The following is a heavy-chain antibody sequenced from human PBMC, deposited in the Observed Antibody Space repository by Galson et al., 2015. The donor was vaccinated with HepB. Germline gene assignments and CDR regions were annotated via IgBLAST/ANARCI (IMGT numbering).Heavy chain of an antibody. V-gene: IGHV3-7*01. CDR3: ARGAGQRVLRYYHGMYV. D-gene: IGHD4/OR15-4a*01. Sequence: SLRLSCAASGFIFSNYYMNWVRQAPGKGLEWVADIKQDGRDEDYLGSVRGRFTISRDNAKNSLYLQMNSLRAEDTAVYFCARGAGQRVLRYYHGMYVWGQGTTVTVSS. CDR1: GFIFSNYY. J-gene: IGHJ6*02. CDR2: IKQDGRDE.